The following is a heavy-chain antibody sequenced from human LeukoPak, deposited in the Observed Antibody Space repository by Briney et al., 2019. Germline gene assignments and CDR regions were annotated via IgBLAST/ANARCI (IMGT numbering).Heavy chain of an antibody. CDR2: IIPIFGTA. CDR1: GGTFSSYA. CDR3: ARGDSGSYYCDI. D-gene: IGHD1-26*01. V-gene: IGHV1-69*13. Sequence: ASVKVSCKASGGTFSSYAISWVRQAPGQGLEWMGGIIPIFGTANYAQKFQGRVTITADESTSTAYMELSSLRSEDTAVYYCARGDSGSYYCDILGQGTMVTVSS. J-gene: IGHJ3*02.